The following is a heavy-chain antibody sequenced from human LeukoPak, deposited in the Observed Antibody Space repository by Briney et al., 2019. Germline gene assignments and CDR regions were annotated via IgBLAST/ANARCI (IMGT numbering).Heavy chain of an antibody. CDR1: GGSTSSYY. J-gene: IGHJ4*02. D-gene: IGHD6-19*01. Sequence: SETLSLTCTVSGGSTSSYYWSWIRQPPGKGLEWIGYIYYSGSTYYNPSLKSRVTVSVDTSQNQFSLKLRSVTAADTAVYYCARGISSGWSYYFDYWGQGTLVTVSS. V-gene: IGHV4-59*01. CDR3: ARGISSGWSYYFDY. CDR2: IYYSGST.